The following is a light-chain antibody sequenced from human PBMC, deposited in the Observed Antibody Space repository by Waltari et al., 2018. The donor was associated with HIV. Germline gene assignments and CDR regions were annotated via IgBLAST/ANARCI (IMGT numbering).Light chain of an antibody. CDR1: QSVSSSY. CDR3: QQYGSSPGWT. Sequence: EIVLTQSPGTLSLSPGERATLSCRASQSVSSSYLGWYQQKPGQAPRLLIYGAANRATCIPDRFSGSGSGTDFTLTISRLEPEDFAVYYCQQYGSSPGWTFGQGTKVEIK. J-gene: IGKJ1*01. CDR2: GAA. V-gene: IGKV3-20*01.